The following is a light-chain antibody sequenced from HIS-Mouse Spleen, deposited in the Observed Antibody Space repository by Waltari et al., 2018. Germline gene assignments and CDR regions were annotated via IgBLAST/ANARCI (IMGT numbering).Light chain of an antibody. V-gene: IGLV3-21*03. J-gene: IGLJ2*01. CDR3: QVWDSSSDHVV. CDR1: NIGSKS. Sequence: SYVLTPPSVSVAPGKTARITCGGNNIGSKSVHWYQQKPGQAPVLVVYDDSDRPSGIPERFSGSNSGNTATLTISRVEAGDEADYYCQVWDSSSDHVVFGGGTKLTVL. CDR2: DDS.